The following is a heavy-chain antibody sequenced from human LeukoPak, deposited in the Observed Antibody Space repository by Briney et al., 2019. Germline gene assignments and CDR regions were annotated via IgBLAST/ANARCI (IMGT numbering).Heavy chain of an antibody. J-gene: IGHJ3*02. CDR2: ISYDGSNK. D-gene: IGHD6-6*01. CDR1: GFTFSDYG. V-gene: IGHV3-30*18. Sequence: PGGSLRLSCAASGFTFSDYGMHWVRQAPGKGLEWVAVISYDGSNKYYADSVKGRFTISRDNSKNTLYLQVNSLGAEDTAVYYCAKGLEYLNAFDIWGQGTMVTVSS. CDR3: AKGLEYLNAFDI.